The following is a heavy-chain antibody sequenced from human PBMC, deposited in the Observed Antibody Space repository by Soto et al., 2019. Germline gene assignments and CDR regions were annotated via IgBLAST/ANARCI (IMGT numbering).Heavy chain of an antibody. V-gene: IGHV3-33*01. CDR1: GFTFSSYG. D-gene: IGHD2-15*01. J-gene: IGHJ4*02. CDR3: AREGCSGGSCYPIGE. Sequence: QVQLVESGGGVVQPGRSLRLSCAASGFTFSSYGMHWVRQAPGKGLEWVAVIWYDGSNKYYADSVKGRFTISRDNSKNTLYLQINSLRAEDTAVYYCAREGCSGGSCYPIGEWGQGTLVTVSS. CDR2: IWYDGSNK.